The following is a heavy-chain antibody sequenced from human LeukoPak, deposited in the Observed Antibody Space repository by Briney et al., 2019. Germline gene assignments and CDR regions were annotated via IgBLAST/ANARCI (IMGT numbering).Heavy chain of an antibody. D-gene: IGHD1-26*01. CDR3: AKASFPSGSYYFDY. CDR2: ISGSGVST. CDR1: GFSFSSYG. V-gene: IGHV3-23*01. Sequence: GGSLRLSCAASGFSFSSYGMSWVRQAPGKGLEWVSSISGSGVSTYYADSVKGRFAISRDNSKNTLYLQMNSLRAEDTAVYYCAKASFPSGSYYFDYWGQGTLVTVSS. J-gene: IGHJ4*02.